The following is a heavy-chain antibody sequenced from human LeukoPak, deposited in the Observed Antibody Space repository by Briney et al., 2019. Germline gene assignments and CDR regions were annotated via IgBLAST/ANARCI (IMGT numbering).Heavy chain of an antibody. CDR1: GFTFSSYS. CDR2: ISSSSSTI. D-gene: IGHD3-10*01. J-gene: IGHJ4*02. CDR3: ARENYASGSYGDY. V-gene: IGHV3-48*01. Sequence: GGSLRLSCATSGFTFSSYSMNWVRQAPGKGLEWVSYISSSSSTIYYTVSVKGRFTISRDNAKNSLYLQMNSLRAEDTAVYYCARENYASGSYGDYWGQGTLVTVSS.